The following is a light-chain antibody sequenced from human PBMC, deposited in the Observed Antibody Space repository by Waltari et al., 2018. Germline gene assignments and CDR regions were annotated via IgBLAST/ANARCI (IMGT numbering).Light chain of an antibody. CDR2: EGS. V-gene: IGLV2-23*01. Sequence: QSALTQPASVSGSPGQSITIFCTGTSSDVGSYNLVSWYQQYPGKAPKLMIYEGSKRTSGVSNRLSGSKAGNTASLTISALQADDEADYYCCSYAGSTSWVFGGGTKVTVL. J-gene: IGLJ3*02. CDR1: SSDVGSYNL. CDR3: CSYAGSTSWV.